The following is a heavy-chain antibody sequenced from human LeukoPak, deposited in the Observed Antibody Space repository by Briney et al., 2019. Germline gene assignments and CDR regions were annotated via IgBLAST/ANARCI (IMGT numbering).Heavy chain of an antibody. J-gene: IGHJ4*02. CDR3: ARDLGGALDN. Sequence: GGSLRLSCAASGFTFSNYAMNWVRQSPGRGLEWVSYISSPSTTIYYAASVKGRFTISRDNAKNSLFLQMSSLRVEDMAVYYCARDLGGALDNWGQGTLVTVSP. CDR2: ISSPSTTI. D-gene: IGHD2-21*01. CDR1: GFTFSNYA. V-gene: IGHV3-48*01.